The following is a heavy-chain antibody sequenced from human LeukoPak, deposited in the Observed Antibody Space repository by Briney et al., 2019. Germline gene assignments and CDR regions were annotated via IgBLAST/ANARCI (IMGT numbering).Heavy chain of an antibody. CDR1: GFTVSSNY. J-gene: IGHJ6*03. D-gene: IGHD6-6*01. CDR2: IYSGGST. CDR3: ARDPSSIAARPGLNYYYYYMDV. Sequence: PGGSLRLSCAASGFTVSSNYMSWARQAPGKGLEWVSVIYSGGSTYYADSVKGRFTISRDNSKNTLYLQMNSLRAEDTAVYYCARDPSSIAARPGLNYYYYYMDVWGKGTTVTVSS. V-gene: IGHV3-66*02.